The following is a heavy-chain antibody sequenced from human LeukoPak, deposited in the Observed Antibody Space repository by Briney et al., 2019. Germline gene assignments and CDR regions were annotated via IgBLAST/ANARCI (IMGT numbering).Heavy chain of an antibody. CDR3: AKDQSGWSGYATPGY. CDR1: GFTFSSYG. D-gene: IGHD5-12*01. CDR2: ISYDGSNK. V-gene: IGHV3-30*18. J-gene: IGHJ4*02. Sequence: GGSLRLSCAASGFTFSSYGMHWVRQAPGKGLEWVAVISYDGSNKYYADSVKGRFTISRDNSKNTLYLQMNSLRAEDTAIYYCAKDQSGWSGYATPGYWGQGTLVTVSS.